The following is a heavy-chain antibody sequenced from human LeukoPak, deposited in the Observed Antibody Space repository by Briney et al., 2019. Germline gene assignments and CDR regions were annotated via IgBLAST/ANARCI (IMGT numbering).Heavy chain of an antibody. CDR3: ARGLSPYTMIVGSYYFDY. Sequence: ASVKVSCKASGYSFASYAISWVRQAPGQGLEWMGWINAGNGNTKYSQKFQGRVTITRDTSASTAYMELSSLRSEDTAVYYCARGLSPYTMIVGSYYFDYWGQGTLVTVSS. CDR1: GYSFASYA. D-gene: IGHD3-22*01. V-gene: IGHV1-3*01. CDR2: INAGNGNT. J-gene: IGHJ4*02.